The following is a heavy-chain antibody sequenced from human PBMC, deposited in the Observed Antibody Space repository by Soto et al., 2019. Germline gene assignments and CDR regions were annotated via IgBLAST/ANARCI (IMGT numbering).Heavy chain of an antibody. V-gene: IGHV4-31*03. Sequence: PSETLSLTCTVSGGSISSGGYYWNWIRQHPGKGLEWIGYIYYSGSTYYSPSLKSRVTISLDTSKNQFSLKLSSVTAADTAVYYCARDSPYDFWSGYSNAFDIWGQGTMVTVSS. CDR2: IYYSGST. D-gene: IGHD3-3*01. CDR3: ARDSPYDFWSGYSNAFDI. CDR1: GGSISSGGYY. J-gene: IGHJ3*02.